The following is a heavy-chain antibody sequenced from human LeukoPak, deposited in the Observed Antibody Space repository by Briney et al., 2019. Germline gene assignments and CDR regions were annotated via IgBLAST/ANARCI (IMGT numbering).Heavy chain of an antibody. V-gene: IGHV1-8*03. CDR1: GYTFTSYD. CDR3: ARALQLAGYVDV. D-gene: IGHD5-18*01. Sequence: ASVKVSCKASGYTFTSYDINWVRQATGQGLEWMGWMNPNSGNTGYAQKFQGRVTITRNTSISTAYMELSSLRSEDTAVYYCARALQLAGYVDVWGKGTTVTVSS. J-gene: IGHJ6*03. CDR2: MNPNSGNT.